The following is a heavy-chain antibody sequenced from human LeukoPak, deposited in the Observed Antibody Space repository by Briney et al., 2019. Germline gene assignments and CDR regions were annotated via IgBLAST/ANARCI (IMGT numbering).Heavy chain of an antibody. J-gene: IGHJ4*02. D-gene: IGHD3-22*01. V-gene: IGHV3-23*01. CDR3: ARDKSSGYYYFDY. CDR2: INTPGGST. CDR1: GFTFSSYA. Sequence: GGSLRLSCAVSGFTFSSYAMSWGRQAPGKGLEWVSAINTPGGSTYYADSVKGRFTISRDNSKNTLYLQMNSLRAEDTALYYCARDKSSGYYYFDYWGQGTLVTVSS.